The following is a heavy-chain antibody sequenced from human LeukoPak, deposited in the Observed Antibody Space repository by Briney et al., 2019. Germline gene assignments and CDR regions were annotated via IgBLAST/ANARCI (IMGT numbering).Heavy chain of an antibody. Sequence: SETLSLTCTVSGGSISSYYWSWIRQPPGKGLEWIGYIYYSGSTNCNPSLKSRVTISVDTSKNQFSLKLSSVTAADTAVYYCARVRPIRIVVVPAARLYYYYMDVWGKGTTVTVSS. V-gene: IGHV4-59*01. CDR2: IYYSGST. CDR1: GGSISSYY. D-gene: IGHD2-2*01. CDR3: ARVRPIRIVVVPAARLYYYYMDV. J-gene: IGHJ6*03.